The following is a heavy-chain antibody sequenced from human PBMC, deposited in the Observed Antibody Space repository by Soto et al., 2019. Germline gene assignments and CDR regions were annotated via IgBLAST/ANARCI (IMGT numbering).Heavy chain of an antibody. Sequence: SETLSLTCAVYGGSFSGYYWSWIRQPPGKGLEWIGEINHSGSTNYILSLKSRVTISIDTSKNQFSLKLRSVTAADTAVYYCAKQPTPWELPRFDHWGQGTLVTVSS. CDR3: AKQPTPWELPRFDH. V-gene: IGHV4-34*01. CDR1: GGSFSGYY. D-gene: IGHD1-26*01. CDR2: INHSGST. J-gene: IGHJ4*02.